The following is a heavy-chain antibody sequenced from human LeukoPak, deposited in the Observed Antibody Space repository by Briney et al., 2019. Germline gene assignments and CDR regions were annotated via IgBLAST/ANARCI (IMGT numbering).Heavy chain of an antibody. D-gene: IGHD3-22*01. V-gene: IGHV4-30-4*07. CDR1: GGSISSGGYS. J-gene: IGHJ6*03. Sequence: SQTLSLTCAVSGGSISSGGYSWSWIRQPPGKGMEFIAYIYYTGNTYFNPSLKSRVTISVDTSKNQFSLKLSSVTAADTAVYYCTRAASSGPLCTYHMDVWGKGTTVTVSS. CDR3: TRAASSGPLCTYHMDV. CDR2: IYYTGNT.